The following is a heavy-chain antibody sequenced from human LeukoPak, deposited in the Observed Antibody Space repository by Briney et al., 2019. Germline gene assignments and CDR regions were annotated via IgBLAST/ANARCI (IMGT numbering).Heavy chain of an antibody. CDR3: ARGVTTVTTLYNWFDP. V-gene: IGHV4-4*07. Sequence: SETLSLTCTVSGGSFSSYYRSWMRQPAGKGLEWIGRIYTSGSTNYNPSLKSRVTMSVDTSKNQFSLKLSSVTAADTAVYYCARGVTTVTTLYNWFDPWGLGSLVTVSS. J-gene: IGHJ5*02. CDR2: IYTSGST. D-gene: IGHD4-17*01. CDR1: GGSFSSYY.